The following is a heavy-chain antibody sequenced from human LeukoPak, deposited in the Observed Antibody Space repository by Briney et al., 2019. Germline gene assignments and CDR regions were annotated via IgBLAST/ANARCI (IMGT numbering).Heavy chain of an antibody. CDR2: IIPIFGTA. V-gene: IGHV1-69*05. J-gene: IGHJ5*02. D-gene: IGHD3-22*01. CDR3: ARGSANYYDSSGYPGP. CDR1: GGTFSSYA. Sequence: SVKVSSKASGGTFSSYAISWVRQAPGQGLEWMGRIIPIFGTANYAQKFQGRVTITTDESTSTAYMELSSLRSEDTAVYYCARGSANYYDSSGYPGPWGQGTLVTVSS.